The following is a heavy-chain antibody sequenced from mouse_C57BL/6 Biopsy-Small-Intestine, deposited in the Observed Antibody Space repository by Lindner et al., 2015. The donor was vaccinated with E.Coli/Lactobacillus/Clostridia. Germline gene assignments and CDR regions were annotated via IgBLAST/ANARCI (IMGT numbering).Heavy chain of an antibody. CDR3: ATEGYVSTYSFYFDY. J-gene: IGHJ2*01. CDR1: GYTFTDFD. D-gene: IGHD1-1*01. V-gene: IGHV1-85*01. CDR2: IFPRDGST. Sequence: VQLQESGPELVKPKTSVKLSCKASGYTFTDFDIHWVRQRPGQGLEWIAWIFPRDGSTWYNERFKGKATLTIDTSSSTAYMELHSLTSEDSAVYFCATEGYVSTYSFYFDYWGQGTTLTVSS.